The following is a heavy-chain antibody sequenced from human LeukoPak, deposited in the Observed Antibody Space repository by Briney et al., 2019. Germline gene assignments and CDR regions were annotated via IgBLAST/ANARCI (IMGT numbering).Heavy chain of an antibody. V-gene: IGHV3-13*01. Sequence: GGSLRLSCAASGFTFTRFAMSWVRQVIGKGLEWVSAIGIRGDTHFSGSVKGRFTISRENAESSLYLQMNSLRAEDTAVYYCARGGIQVSGIDEFDYWGQGTLVTVSS. CDR1: GFTFTRFA. CDR2: IGIRGDT. J-gene: IGHJ4*02. D-gene: IGHD6-19*01. CDR3: ARGGIQVSGIDEFDY.